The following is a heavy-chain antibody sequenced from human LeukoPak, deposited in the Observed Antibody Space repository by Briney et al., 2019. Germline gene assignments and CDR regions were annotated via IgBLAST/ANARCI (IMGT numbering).Heavy chain of an antibody. D-gene: IGHD6-6*01. V-gene: IGHV3-23*01. J-gene: IGHJ4*02. CDR3: AKDRVPLAARPLHFDY. Sequence: EAGGSLRLSCAASGFTFSSYAMSWVRQAPGKGLEWVSAISGSGGSTYYADSVKGRFTISRDNSKNTLYLQMNSLRAEDTAVYYCAKDRVPLAARPLHFDYWGQGTLVTVSS. CDR2: ISGSGGST. CDR1: GFTFSSYA.